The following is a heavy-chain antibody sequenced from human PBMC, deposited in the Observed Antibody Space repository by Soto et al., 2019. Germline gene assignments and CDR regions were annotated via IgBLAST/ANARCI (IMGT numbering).Heavy chain of an antibody. Sequence: GGSLRLSCAASGFTFTRYSMNWVLQAPWKGLEWVSSISSTTNYIYYGDSMKGRFTISRDNAKNSLYLEMNSLRAEDTAVYYCARESEDLTSNFDYWGQGTLVTVSS. J-gene: IGHJ4*02. CDR3: ARESEDLTSNFDY. V-gene: IGHV3-21*06. CDR1: GFTFTRYS. CDR2: ISSTTNYI.